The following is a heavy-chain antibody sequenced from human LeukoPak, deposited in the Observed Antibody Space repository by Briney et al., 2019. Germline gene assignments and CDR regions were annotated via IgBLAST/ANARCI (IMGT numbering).Heavy chain of an antibody. J-gene: IGHJ4*02. D-gene: IGHD3-22*01. CDR3: AKDFSVYYYDSRVLDY. V-gene: IGHV3-30*02. CDR2: IRYDGSNK. Sequence: PGGSLRLSCAGSGFTFSSYGMHWVRQAPGKGLEWVAFIRYDGSNKYYADSVKGRFTISRDNSKKTLYLQMNSLRAEDTAVYYCAKDFSVYYYDSRVLDYWGQGTLVTVSS. CDR1: GFTFSSYG.